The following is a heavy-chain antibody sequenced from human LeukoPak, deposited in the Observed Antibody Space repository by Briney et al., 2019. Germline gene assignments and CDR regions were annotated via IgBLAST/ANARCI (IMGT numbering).Heavy chain of an antibody. D-gene: IGHD6-19*01. CDR3: ARGIHSSGWYAGGANHYMDV. CDR1: GGTFSSFG. V-gene: IGHV1-69*06. CDR2: IIPIFGTA. J-gene: IGHJ6*03. Sequence: GASVKVSCKASGGTFSSFGVSWVRQAPGQGLEWMGGIIPIFGTANYAQKFQGRVTITADKSTSTAYMELSSLRSEDTAVYYCARGIHSSGWYAGGANHYMDVWGKGTTVTVSS.